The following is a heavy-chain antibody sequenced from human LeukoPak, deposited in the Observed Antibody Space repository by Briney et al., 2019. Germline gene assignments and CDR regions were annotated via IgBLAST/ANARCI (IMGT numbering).Heavy chain of an antibody. CDR3: AREGYCSSTSCAPFDY. D-gene: IGHD2-2*01. Sequence: ASVKVSCKASGYTFTSYGISWVRQAPGQGLEWMGWISAYNGNTNYAQKLQGRVTMTTDTSTSAAYMELRSLRSDDTAVYYCAREGYCSSTSCAPFDYWGQGTLVTVSS. CDR1: GYTFTSYG. CDR2: ISAYNGNT. J-gene: IGHJ4*02. V-gene: IGHV1-18*01.